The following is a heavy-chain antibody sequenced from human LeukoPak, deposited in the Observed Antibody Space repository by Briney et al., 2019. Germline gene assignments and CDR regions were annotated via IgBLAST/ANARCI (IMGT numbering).Heavy chain of an antibody. V-gene: IGHV3-33*01. CDR2: IWYDGSNK. Sequence: QPGGSLRLSCAASGFTFSSYGMHWVRQAPGKGLEWVAVIWYDGSNKYYADSVKGRFTISRDNSKNTLYLQMNSLRAEDTAVYYCARVHHDLYSSGWYEDYWGQGTLVTVSS. J-gene: IGHJ4*02. CDR3: ARVHHDLYSSGWYEDY. CDR1: GFTFSSYG. D-gene: IGHD6-19*01.